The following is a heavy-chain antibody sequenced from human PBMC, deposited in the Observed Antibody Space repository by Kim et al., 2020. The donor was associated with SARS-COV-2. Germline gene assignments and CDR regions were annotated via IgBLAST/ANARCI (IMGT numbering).Heavy chain of an antibody. CDR3: ARGKDGRADFDY. D-gene: IGHD2-15*01. Sequence: SETLSLTCAVYGGSFSGYYWSWIRQPPGKGLEWIGEINHSGSTNYNPSLKSRVTISVDTSKNQFSLKLSSVTAADTAVYYCARGKDGRADFDYWGQGTLVPSPQ. V-gene: IGHV4-34*01. CDR1: GGSFSGYY. J-gene: IGHJ4*02. CDR2: INHSGST.